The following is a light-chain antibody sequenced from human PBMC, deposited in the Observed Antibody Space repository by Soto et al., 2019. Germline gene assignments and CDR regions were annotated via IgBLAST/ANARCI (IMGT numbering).Light chain of an antibody. V-gene: IGKV3-20*01. CDR3: QHYGSSLWT. J-gene: IGKJ1*01. CDR1: QSVTNTH. Sequence: EIVLTQSPGTLALSPGERATLSCRASQSVTNTHLAWYQQKAGQAPRLLIYGASVRAADVPDRFSGSGSGTDFTLTISSPEPDDFAVYYCQHYGSSLWTFGQGTKVEIK. CDR2: GAS.